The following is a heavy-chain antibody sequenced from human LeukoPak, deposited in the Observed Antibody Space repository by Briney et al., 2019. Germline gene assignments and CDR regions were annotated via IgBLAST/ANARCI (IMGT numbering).Heavy chain of an antibody. CDR3: ARDLSAAWYSLGY. Sequence: GGSLRLSCVGAGLSNADYGMSWVRQVPGKGLEWVSGIDWSGAASEYADSVKGRFTISRDNAKNSLYLQMNTLRPEDTGVYYCARDLSAAWYSLGYWGQGTLVTVSS. D-gene: IGHD2-21*02. V-gene: IGHV3-20*04. CDR1: GLSNADYG. CDR2: IDWSGAAS. J-gene: IGHJ4*02.